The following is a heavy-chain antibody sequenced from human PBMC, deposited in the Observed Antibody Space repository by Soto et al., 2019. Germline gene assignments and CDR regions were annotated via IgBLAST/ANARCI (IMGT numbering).Heavy chain of an antibody. Sequence: GGSLRLSCAASGFTFDDYAMHWVRQAPGKGLEWVSGISWNSGSIGYADSVKGRFTISRDNAKNSLYLQMNSLRAEDTALYYCAKEGDYSAFDIWGQGTMVTVSS. CDR2: ISWNSGSI. J-gene: IGHJ3*02. CDR3: AKEGDYSAFDI. V-gene: IGHV3-9*01. D-gene: IGHD4-17*01. CDR1: GFTFDDYA.